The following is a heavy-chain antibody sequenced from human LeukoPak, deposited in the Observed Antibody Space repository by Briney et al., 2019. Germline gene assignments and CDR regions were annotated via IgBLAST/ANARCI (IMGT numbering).Heavy chain of an antibody. CDR1: GGSIRAYY. CDR3: ARERLYYDFWSGVDF. J-gene: IGHJ4*02. Sequence: SETLSLTCTVSGGSIRAYYWSWFRQPPGKGLEWIGYIHSSGNTNYNPSLKSRVTISVDTSKNQFSLNVTSVTAADTAVYFCARERLYYDFWSGVDFWGQGTLVTVSS. CDR2: IHSSGNT. D-gene: IGHD3-3*01. V-gene: IGHV4-59*01.